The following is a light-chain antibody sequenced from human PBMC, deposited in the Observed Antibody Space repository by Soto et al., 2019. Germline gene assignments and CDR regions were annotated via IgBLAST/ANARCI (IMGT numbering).Light chain of an antibody. CDR1: QSVSSSY. CDR2: GAS. V-gene: IGKV3-20*01. Sequence: EIVLTQSPGTLSLSPGERATLSGMASQSVSSSYLAWYQQKPGQAPRLLIYGASSRATGNPDRFSGSGSGTDFTLTISRLEPEDFAVYYCQQYGSSITFGQGTRLEIK. CDR3: QQYGSSIT. J-gene: IGKJ5*01.